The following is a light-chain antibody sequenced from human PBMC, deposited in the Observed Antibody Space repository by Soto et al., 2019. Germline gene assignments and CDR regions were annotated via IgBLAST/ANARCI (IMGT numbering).Light chain of an antibody. CDR2: DVS. V-gene: IGLV2-14*03. J-gene: IGLJ2*01. Sequence: QSALTQPASVSGSPGQSITIPCTGTSNDIGGYNYVSWYQQHPGKVPKLMIFDVSYRPSGISDRFSGSKSGNTASLTISGLHPEDEADYYCSSYGASSTLFGGGTKVTVL. CDR3: SSYGASSTL. CDR1: SNDIGGYNY.